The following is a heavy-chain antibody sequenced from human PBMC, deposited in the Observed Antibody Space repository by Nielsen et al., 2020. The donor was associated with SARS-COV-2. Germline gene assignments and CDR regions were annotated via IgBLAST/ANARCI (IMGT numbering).Heavy chain of an antibody. Sequence: SETLSLTCTVSGVSLSSRNYYWGWIRQPPGKGLEWIGTIYYSGSVSYNPSLRSRVTISVDTSKKHFSLKLTSVTAADTAVYFCARGDIAVVPAAMFRGDDAFDIWGQGTMV. CDR3: ARGDIAVVPAAMFRGDDAFDI. D-gene: IGHD2-2*01. J-gene: IGHJ3*02. V-gene: IGHV4-39*02. CDR1: GVSLSSRNYY. CDR2: IYYSGSV.